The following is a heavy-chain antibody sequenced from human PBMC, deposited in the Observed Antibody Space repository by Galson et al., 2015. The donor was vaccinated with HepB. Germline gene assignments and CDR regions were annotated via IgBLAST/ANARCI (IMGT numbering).Heavy chain of an antibody. CDR1: GFTFSGYA. Sequence: SLRLSCAASGFTFSGYAMHWVRQAPGKGLEWVAVISYDGSNKYYADSVKGRFTISRDNSKNTLYLQMNSLRAEDTAVYYCARDAKVGTIFGVVTYYMDVWGKGTTVTVSS. D-gene: IGHD3-3*01. V-gene: IGHV3-30-3*01. J-gene: IGHJ6*03. CDR3: ARDAKVGTIFGVVTYYMDV. CDR2: ISYDGSNK.